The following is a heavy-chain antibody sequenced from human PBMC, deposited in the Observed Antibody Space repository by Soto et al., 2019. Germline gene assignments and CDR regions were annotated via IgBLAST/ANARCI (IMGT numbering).Heavy chain of an antibody. CDR1: GGSISSSIYY. CDR2: IYYSGST. Sequence: AETLSLTCTVSGGSISSSIYYWGWIRHPPGKGLEWIGSIYYSGSTYYNPSLKSRVTISVDTSKNQFSLKLSSVTAADTAVYYCARHSGITNYYYYYGMDVWGQGTTVTV. J-gene: IGHJ6*02. CDR3: ARHSGITNYYYYYGMDV. D-gene: IGHD3-10*01. V-gene: IGHV4-39*01.